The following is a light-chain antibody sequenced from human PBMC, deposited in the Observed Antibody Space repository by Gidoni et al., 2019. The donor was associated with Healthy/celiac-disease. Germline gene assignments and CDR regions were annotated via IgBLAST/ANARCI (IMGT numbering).Light chain of an antibody. CDR1: KLGDKY. V-gene: IGLV3-1*01. J-gene: IGLJ2*01. CDR2: QDS. Sequence: SYELTQPPSVSVSPGQTASITCSGDKLGDKYACWYQQKPGQSPVLVIYQDSKRPSGIPERFSGSNSGNTATLTISGTQAMDEADNYCQAWDSSILVFGGGTKLTVL. CDR3: QAWDSSILV.